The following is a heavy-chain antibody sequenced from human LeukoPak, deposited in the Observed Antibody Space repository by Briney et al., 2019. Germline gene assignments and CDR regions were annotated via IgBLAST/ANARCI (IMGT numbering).Heavy chain of an antibody. D-gene: IGHD1-26*01. Sequence: PSETLSLTCSVSGGSTSGSYWSWVRQPPGKGLQWIGYIHYTGSTDYNPSLKSRVTISIDTPKNQVSLRVTSVTAADTAVYYCARTGYGRDYYGMDVWGQGTTVTVSS. V-gene: IGHV4-59*01. CDR2: IHYTGST. J-gene: IGHJ6*02. CDR3: ARTGYGRDYYGMDV. CDR1: GGSTSGSY.